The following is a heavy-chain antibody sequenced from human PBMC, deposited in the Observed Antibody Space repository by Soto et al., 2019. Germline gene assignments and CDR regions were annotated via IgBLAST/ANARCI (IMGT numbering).Heavy chain of an antibody. V-gene: IGHV3-30*18. D-gene: IGHD3-10*01. CDR2: ISYDGSNK. Sequence: PGGSLRLSCAASGFTFSSYGMHWVRQAPGKGLEWVAVISYDGSNKYYADSVKGRFTISRDNSKNTLYLQMNSLRAEDTAVYYCAKYRARGALKFYGMDVWGQGTTVTVSS. J-gene: IGHJ6*02. CDR3: AKYRARGALKFYGMDV. CDR1: GFTFSSYG.